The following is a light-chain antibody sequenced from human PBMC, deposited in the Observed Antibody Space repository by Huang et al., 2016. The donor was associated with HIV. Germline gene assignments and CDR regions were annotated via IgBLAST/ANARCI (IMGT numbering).Light chain of an antibody. Sequence: ENLMTQSPSTLSVSPGESATLSCSASQSVFKNLAWYQQKPGQAPKLLICWSSTRAAGIPARFSGSGSGTDFTLTISSLQSEDLAVYYCQQYNTSPRTFGKGTKVEV. CDR3: QQYNTSPRT. V-gene: IGKV3-15*01. CDR2: WSS. CDR1: QSVFKN. J-gene: IGKJ1*01.